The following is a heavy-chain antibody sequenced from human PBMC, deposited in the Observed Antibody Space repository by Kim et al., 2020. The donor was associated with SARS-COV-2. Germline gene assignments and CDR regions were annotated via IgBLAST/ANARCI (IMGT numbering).Heavy chain of an antibody. V-gene: IGHV3-23*03. Sequence: GGSLRLSCVDSGFTFSTYAMNWVRQPPGKGLEWVCIMCSGGIDTYYAHSVKGRFTISRDNSKNKLYLQMISLRADDAAVYYCATYRRVTLRVYNFDN. CDR2: MCSGGIDT. CDR1: GFTFSTYA. CDR3: ATYRRVTLRVYNFDN. D-gene: IGHD4-4*01. J-gene: IGHJ4*01.